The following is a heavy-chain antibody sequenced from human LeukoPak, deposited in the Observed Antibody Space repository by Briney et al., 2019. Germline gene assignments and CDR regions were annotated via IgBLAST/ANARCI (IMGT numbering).Heavy chain of an antibody. V-gene: IGHV3-30*02. CDR2: IRYDGSNK. CDR1: GFTFSSYG. J-gene: IGHJ3*02. D-gene: IGHD1-14*01. CDR3: ARVATNAFDI. Sequence: PGGSLRLSCAASGFTFSSYGMHWVRQAPGKGLEWVAFIRYDGSNKYYADSVKGRFTISRENAKNSLYLQMDSLRAGDTAVYSCARVATNAFDIWGQGTMVIVSS.